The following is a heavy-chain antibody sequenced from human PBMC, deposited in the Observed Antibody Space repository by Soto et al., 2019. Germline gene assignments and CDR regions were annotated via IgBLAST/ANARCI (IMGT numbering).Heavy chain of an antibody. D-gene: IGHD4-17*01. J-gene: IGHJ2*01. V-gene: IGHV4-39*01. Sequence: SETLSLTCTVSGGSISSSSYYWGWIRQPPGKGLEWIESIYYSGNTYYNTSLKSRVTISVDTFNNQFSLKLSSVTAADTAVFFCARLFFPLLRSNWYFDLWGSGTLVTVSS. CDR2: IYYSGNT. CDR1: GGSISSSSYY. CDR3: ARLFFPLLRSNWYFDL.